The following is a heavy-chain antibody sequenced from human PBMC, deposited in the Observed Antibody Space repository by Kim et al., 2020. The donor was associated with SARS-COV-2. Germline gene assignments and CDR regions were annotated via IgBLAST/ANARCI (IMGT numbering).Heavy chain of an antibody. V-gene: IGHV4-59*08. CDR3: ARHFQTRWYFDL. J-gene: IGHJ2*01. Sequence: NYNPARNNRVTMSVDTSKHQVSLKLNSVTAADTAIYYCARHFQTRWYFDLWGRGTLVTVSS.